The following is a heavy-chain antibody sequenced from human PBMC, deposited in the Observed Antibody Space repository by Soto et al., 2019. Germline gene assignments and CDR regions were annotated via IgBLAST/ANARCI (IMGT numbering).Heavy chain of an antibody. D-gene: IGHD7-27*01. CDR2: IRSKAYSYAT. V-gene: IGHV3-73*01. J-gene: IGHJ3*02. Sequence: GGSLRLSCAASGFTFSGSAMHWVRQASGKGLEWVGRIRSKAYSYATAYAASVNGRFTLSRDDSKNTAYLQMNSLKSEDTAVYYCSRSSKTGDDAFDIWGQGTMVTVSS. CDR3: SRSSKTGDDAFDI. CDR1: GFTFSGSA.